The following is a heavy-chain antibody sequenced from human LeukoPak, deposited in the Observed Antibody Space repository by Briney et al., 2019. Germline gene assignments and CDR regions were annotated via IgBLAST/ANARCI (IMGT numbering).Heavy chain of an antibody. CDR2: INPSGGST. CDR3: ASNERMITFGA. CDR1: GYTFTSYY. V-gene: IGHV1-46*01. D-gene: IGHD3-16*01. Sequence: ASVKVSCKASGYTFTSYYMHWVRQAPGQGLEWMGIINPSGGSTSYAQKFQGRVTMTRDMSTSTVYMELSSLRSEDTAVYYCASNERMITFGAWGQGTLVTVSS. J-gene: IGHJ5*02.